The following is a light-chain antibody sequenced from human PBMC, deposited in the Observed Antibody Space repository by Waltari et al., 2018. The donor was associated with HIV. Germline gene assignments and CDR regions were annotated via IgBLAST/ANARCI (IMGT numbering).Light chain of an antibody. CDR2: TAS. J-gene: IGKJ3*01. V-gene: IGKV1-39*01. CDR3: QQAFSGPFV. Sequence: IQMTQSHSFLAASVGDRVTITCRASQSIKLYLNWYQQKQGKAPRLLIFTASSLQSRVPSRFIGSASGTNFTLTISSLQPEDFATYYCQQAFSGPFVFGPGTKVEVK. CDR1: QSIKLY.